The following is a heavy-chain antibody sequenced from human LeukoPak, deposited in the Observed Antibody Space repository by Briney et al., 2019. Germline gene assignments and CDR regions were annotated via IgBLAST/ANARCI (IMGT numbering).Heavy chain of an antibody. CDR1: GYTFTSYG. Sequence: ASVKVSCKASGYTFTSYGISWVRQAPGQGLEWMGWISAYNGNTNYAQKLQGRVTMTTDTSTSTAYMELSSLRSEDTAVYYCARDLGYSNYYYYMDVWGKGTTVTVSS. CDR2: ISAYNGNT. V-gene: IGHV1-18*01. J-gene: IGHJ6*03. CDR3: ARDLGYSNYYYYMDV. D-gene: IGHD4-11*01.